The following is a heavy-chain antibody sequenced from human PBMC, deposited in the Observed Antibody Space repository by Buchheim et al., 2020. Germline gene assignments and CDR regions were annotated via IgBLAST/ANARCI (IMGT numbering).Heavy chain of an antibody. Sequence: EVQLVQSGAEVKKPGESLKISCKGSGYSFTTYWIGWVRQMPGKGLAWMGIIYPGDSDTRYRPSFQGQITLSDDKSLSTHFPQWISLKASDTAMYYCARHASTSDHSDVWGQGTT. J-gene: IGHJ6*02. V-gene: IGHV5-51*01. CDR2: IYPGDSDT. CDR3: ARHASTSDHSDV. CDR1: GYSFTTYW. D-gene: IGHD2-2*01.